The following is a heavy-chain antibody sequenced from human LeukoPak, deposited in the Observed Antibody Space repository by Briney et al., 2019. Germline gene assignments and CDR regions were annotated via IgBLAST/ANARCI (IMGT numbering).Heavy chain of an antibody. CDR2: ISAYNGHT. CDR3: ARSLSSGWYGGYYFDY. J-gene: IGHJ4*02. CDR1: GYTFTTYG. D-gene: IGHD6-19*01. Sequence: ASVKVSCKASGYTFTTYGISWVRQAPGQGLEWMGWISAYNGHTNYAQKLQGRVTMTTDASTTTAYMELRSLRSDDTAVYYCARSLSSGWYGGYYFDYWGQGTLVTVSS. V-gene: IGHV1-18*01.